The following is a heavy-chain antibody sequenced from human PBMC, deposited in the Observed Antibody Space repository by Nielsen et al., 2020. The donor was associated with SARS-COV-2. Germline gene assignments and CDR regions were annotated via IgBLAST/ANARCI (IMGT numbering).Heavy chain of an antibody. CDR1: GGSFSGYY. Sequence: GSLRLSCAVYGGSFSGYYWSWIRQPPGKGLEWIGEINHSGSTNYNPSLKSRVTISVDTSKNQFSLKLSSVTAADTAVYYCARLNVDDGHDYWGQGTPVTVSS. J-gene: IGHJ4*02. D-gene: IGHD5-12*01. CDR3: ARLNVDDGHDY. V-gene: IGHV4-34*01. CDR2: INHSGST.